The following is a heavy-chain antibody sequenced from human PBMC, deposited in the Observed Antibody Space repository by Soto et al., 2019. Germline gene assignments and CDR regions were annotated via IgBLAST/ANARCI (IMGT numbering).Heavy chain of an antibody. CDR3: ARDYYGAGSQYYYYGMEV. V-gene: IGHV4-31*03. J-gene: IGHJ6*02. Sequence: SETLSLTCTVSGDSITSGGYYWSWLRQQPGKGLEWIGYIYHSGGASYNPSLRGRAVISIDTSKNQFFLRMNAVTTADTATYYCARDYYGAGSQYYYYGMEVWGQGTTVTVSS. D-gene: IGHD3-10*01. CDR2: IYHSGGA. CDR1: GDSITSGGYY.